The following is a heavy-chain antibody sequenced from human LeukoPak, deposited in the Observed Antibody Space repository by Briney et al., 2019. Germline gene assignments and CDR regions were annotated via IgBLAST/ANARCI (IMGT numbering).Heavy chain of an antibody. CDR2: IKQDGSEK. V-gene: IGHV3-7*01. CDR1: GFTFSSYW. J-gene: IGHJ5*02. Sequence: PGGSLRLSCAASGFTFSSYWMSWVRQAPGKGLEWVANIKQDGSEKYYVDSVKGRFTISRDNAKNSLYLQMNSLRAEDTAVYYCARDWVTTSYNWFDPWGQGTLATVSS. D-gene: IGHD4-17*01. CDR3: ARDWVTTSYNWFDP.